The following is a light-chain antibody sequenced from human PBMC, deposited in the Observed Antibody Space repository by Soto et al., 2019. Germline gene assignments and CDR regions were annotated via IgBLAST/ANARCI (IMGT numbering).Light chain of an antibody. J-gene: IGLJ7*01. CDR2: LNSDGSH. Sequence: QLVLTQSPSASASLGDSVKLTCTLSSGHSSYAIAWHQQQPEKGPRYLMKLNSDGSHSKGDGIPDRFSGSSSGAERYVTISGLQSEDEADYYCQTWGTGPAVFGGGTQLTVL. V-gene: IGLV4-69*01. CDR1: SGHSSYA. CDR3: QTWGTGPAV.